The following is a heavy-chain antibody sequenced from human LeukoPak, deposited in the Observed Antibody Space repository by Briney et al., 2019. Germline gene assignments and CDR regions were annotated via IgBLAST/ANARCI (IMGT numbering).Heavy chain of an antibody. Sequence: SETLSLTCSVSGDSISTSSSYWGWIRQPPGKGLEWIGSIYYSGSTYYNTSLKSRVTISVDTSKNQFSLKLSSVTAADTAVYYCARGGGLQGAFDIWGQGTMVTVSS. CDR2: IYYSGST. CDR3: ARGGGLQGAFDI. CDR1: GDSISTSSSY. D-gene: IGHD4-11*01. J-gene: IGHJ3*02. V-gene: IGHV4-39*01.